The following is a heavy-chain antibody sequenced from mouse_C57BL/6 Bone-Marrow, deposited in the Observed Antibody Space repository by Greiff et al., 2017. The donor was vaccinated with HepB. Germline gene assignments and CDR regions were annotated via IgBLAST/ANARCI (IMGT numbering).Heavy chain of an antibody. Sequence: EVMLVESGGGLVKPGGPLKLSCAASGFTFSDYGMHWVRQAPEKGLEWVAYISSGSSTIYYADTVKGRFTISRDNAKNTLFLQMTSLRSEDTAMYYCARTSMITKGGFAYWGQGTLVTVSA. CDR2: ISSGSSTI. CDR3: ARTSMITKGGFAY. CDR1: GFTFSDYG. J-gene: IGHJ3*01. D-gene: IGHD2-4*01. V-gene: IGHV5-17*01.